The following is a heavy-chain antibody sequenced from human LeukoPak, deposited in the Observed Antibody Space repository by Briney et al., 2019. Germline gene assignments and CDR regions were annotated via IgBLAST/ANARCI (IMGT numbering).Heavy chain of an antibody. Sequence: GGSLRLSCAASGFTFSNYWIHWVRQAPGKGLEWVSSISSSSSYICYADSVKGRFTISRDNAKNSLYLQMNSLRAEDTAVYYCARGSSGWSNEYYFDYWGQGTLVTVSS. J-gene: IGHJ4*02. CDR1: GFTFSNYW. V-gene: IGHV3-21*01. D-gene: IGHD6-19*01. CDR2: ISSSSSYI. CDR3: ARGSSGWSNEYYFDY.